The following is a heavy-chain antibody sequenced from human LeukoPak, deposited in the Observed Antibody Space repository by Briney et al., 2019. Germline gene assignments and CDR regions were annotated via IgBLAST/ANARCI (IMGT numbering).Heavy chain of an antibody. D-gene: IGHD3-22*01. Sequence: PSQTLSLTCTVSGGSISSGSYYWSWIRQPAGKGLEWIGEINHSGSTNYNPSLKSRVTISVDTSKNQFSLKLSSVTAADTAVYYCARGPYSYDSSGALDIWGQGTMVTVSS. J-gene: IGHJ3*02. V-gene: IGHV4-61*09. CDR1: GGSISSGSYY. CDR2: INHSGST. CDR3: ARGPYSYDSSGALDI.